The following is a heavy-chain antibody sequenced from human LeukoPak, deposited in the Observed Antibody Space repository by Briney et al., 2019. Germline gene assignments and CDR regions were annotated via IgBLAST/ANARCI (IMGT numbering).Heavy chain of an antibody. CDR2: IYYSGST. CDR1: GGSISSGDYY. V-gene: IGHV4-30-4*01. D-gene: IGHD1-26*01. Sequence: SETLSLTCTVSGGSISSGDYYWSWIRQPPGKGLEWIGYIYYSGSTYYNPSLKSRVTISVDTSKNQFSLKLSSVTAADTAVYYCARGSGSPLYFDYWGRGTLVTVSS. CDR3: ARGSGSPLYFDY. J-gene: IGHJ4*02.